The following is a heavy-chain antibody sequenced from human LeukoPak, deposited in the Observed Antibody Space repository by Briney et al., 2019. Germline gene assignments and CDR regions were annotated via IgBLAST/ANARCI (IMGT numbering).Heavy chain of an antibody. J-gene: IGHJ4*02. CDR3: AGLERRRLLDY. V-gene: IGHV4-39*01. CDR1: GGSISSSSYS. D-gene: IGHD1-1*01. Sequence: SETLSLTCTVSGGSISSSSYSWGWIRQPPGKGLEWIGSIYYSGSTYSNPSLKIRVTISVDTSKNQFSLKLSSVTAADTAVYYCAGLERRRLLDYWGQGTLVTVSS. CDR2: IYYSGST.